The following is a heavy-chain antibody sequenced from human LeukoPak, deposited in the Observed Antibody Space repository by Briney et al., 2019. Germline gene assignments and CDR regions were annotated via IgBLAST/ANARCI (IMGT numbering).Heavy chain of an antibody. CDR2: ITPIFGTA. V-gene: IGHV1-69*06. Sequence: SVKVSCKASGGTFSNYAINWVRQAPGQGLEWMGGITPIFGTANYLQKFQGRVTITADKSTSTAYMELSRLRSEDTAIFYCARASSDDTAMATPFAYWGPGTLVTVSS. CDR3: ARASSDDTAMATPFAY. CDR1: GGTFSNYA. D-gene: IGHD5-18*01. J-gene: IGHJ4*02.